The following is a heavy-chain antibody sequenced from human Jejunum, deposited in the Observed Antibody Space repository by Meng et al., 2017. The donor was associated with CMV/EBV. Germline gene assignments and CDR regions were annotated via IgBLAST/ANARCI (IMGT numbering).Heavy chain of an antibody. D-gene: IGHD4/OR15-4a*01. CDR1: GYTFTSYY. V-gene: IGHV1-46*01. J-gene: IGHJ4*02. CDR3: ARGPLLTSSHYYCEN. CDR2: INLSGDRY. Sequence: SGYTFTSYYMHCVRQAPGQGIGWMGIINLSGDRYIYAQQFQGRVTITGDTSTSTIDMELSGLRPEDTAIYYCARGPLLTSSHYYCENWGQGTLVTVSS.